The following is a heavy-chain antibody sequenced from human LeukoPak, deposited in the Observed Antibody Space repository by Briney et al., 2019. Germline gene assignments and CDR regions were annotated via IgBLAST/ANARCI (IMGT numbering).Heavy chain of an antibody. D-gene: IGHD4-11*01. CDR3: ARARGYGNYNWFDP. CDR2: IYYSGST. J-gene: IGHJ5*02. Sequence: ASETLSLSCTVSGGSISSSSYYWGWIRQPPGKGLEWIGSIYYSGSTYYNPSLKSRVTISVDTSKNQFSLKLSSVTAADTAVYYCARARGYGNYNWFDPWGQGTLATVSS. CDR1: GGSISSSSYY. V-gene: IGHV4-39*01.